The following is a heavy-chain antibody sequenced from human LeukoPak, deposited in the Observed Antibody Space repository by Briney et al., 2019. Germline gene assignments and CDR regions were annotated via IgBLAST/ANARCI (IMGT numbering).Heavy chain of an antibody. CDR3: ARDRSLVVIRPFDY. CDR2: IKQDGSEK. D-gene: IGHD3-3*01. J-gene: IGHJ4*02. CDR1: GFTFSNYA. V-gene: IGHV3-7*01. Sequence: PGGSLRLSCIASGFTFSNYAMSWVRQAPGKGLEWVANIKQDGSEKYYVDSVKGRFTISRDNAKNSLYLQMNSLRAEDTAVYYCARDRSLVVIRPFDYWGQGTLVTVSS.